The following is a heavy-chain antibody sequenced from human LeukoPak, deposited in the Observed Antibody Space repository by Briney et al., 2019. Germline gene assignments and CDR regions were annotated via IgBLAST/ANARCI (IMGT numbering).Heavy chain of an antibody. CDR1: GGSFSGYY. Sequence: SETLSLTFAVYGGSFSGYYWSWIRQPPGKGLEWIGEINHSGSTNYNPSLKSRVTISVDTSKNQFSLKLSSVTAADTAVYYCARRGRYDILTGYRAAPGWYFDLWGRGTLVTVSS. V-gene: IGHV4-34*01. J-gene: IGHJ2*01. D-gene: IGHD3-9*01. CDR2: INHSGST. CDR3: ARRGRYDILTGYRAAPGWYFDL.